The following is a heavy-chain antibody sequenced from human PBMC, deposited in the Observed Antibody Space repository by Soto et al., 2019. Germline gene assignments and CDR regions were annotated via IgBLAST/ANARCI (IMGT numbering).Heavy chain of an antibody. Sequence: QVQLQASGPGLVKPSETLFLTCTVSGRSLSSYYWSWIRPPPGQGLEWIGYIYYRRSTNYNPSLHSPGNISVDTSENDFSLKLSSVTAAATAVYCFARGSTPTGSFDPWGQGTLVTVSS. CDR1: GRSLSSYY. D-gene: IGHD4-17*01. CDR3: ARGSTPTGSFDP. J-gene: IGHJ5*02. CDR2: IYYRRST. V-gene: IGHV4-59*01.